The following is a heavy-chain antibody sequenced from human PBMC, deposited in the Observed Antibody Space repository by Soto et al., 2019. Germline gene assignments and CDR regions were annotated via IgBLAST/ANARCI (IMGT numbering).Heavy chain of an antibody. D-gene: IGHD6-19*01. J-gene: IGHJ4*02. Sequence: QVQLQQSGPGLVKPSETLSLTCAVSGASINDNNWWSWVRQTPGKGLEWIGEVVHWGTTNYNPSLRSRVTISMDKPNNQISLTSSSVTAADSALYYCARHIGVTGTRGFDYWGQGTLVTVSS. V-gene: IGHV4-4*02. CDR2: VVHWGTT. CDR1: GASINDNNW. CDR3: ARHIGVTGTRGFDY.